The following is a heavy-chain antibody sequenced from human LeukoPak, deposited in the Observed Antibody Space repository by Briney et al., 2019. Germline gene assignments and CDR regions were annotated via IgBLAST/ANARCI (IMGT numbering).Heavy chain of an antibody. Sequence: PGGSLRLSCAASGFTFSSYAMSWVRQAPGKGLEWVAFIRYDGSNKYYADSVKGRFTISRDNSKNTLYLQMNSLRAEDTAVYYCAKDEAMVVQLWLRHSLETFQIDYWGQGTLVTVSS. CDR2: IRYDGSNK. V-gene: IGHV3-30*02. D-gene: IGHD5-18*01. CDR1: GFTFSSYA. CDR3: AKDEAMVVQLWLRHSLETFQIDY. J-gene: IGHJ4*02.